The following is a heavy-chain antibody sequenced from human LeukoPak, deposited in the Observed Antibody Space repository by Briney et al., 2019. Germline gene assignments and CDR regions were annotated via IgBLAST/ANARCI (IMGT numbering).Heavy chain of an antibody. CDR1: GFTFSSYG. Sequence: PGGSLRLSCAASGFTFSSYGMHWVRQAPGKGLEWVAVIWYDGSNKYYADSVKGRFTISRDNSKNTLYLQMNSLRAEDTAVYYCAKGETYYYGSGSYGGQGILVTVSS. V-gene: IGHV3-33*06. CDR2: IWYDGSNK. J-gene: IGHJ4*02. D-gene: IGHD3-10*01. CDR3: AKGETYYYGSGSY.